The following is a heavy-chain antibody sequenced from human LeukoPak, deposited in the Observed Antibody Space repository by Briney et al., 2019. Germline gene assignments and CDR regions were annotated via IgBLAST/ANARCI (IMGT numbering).Heavy chain of an antibody. V-gene: IGHV3-30*03. CDR2: ISYDGSNK. CDR1: GFTFSSYG. Sequence: GRSLRLSCAASGFTFSSYGMHWVRQAPGKGLEWVAVISYDGSNKYYADSVKGRFTISRDNSKNTLYLQMNSLTAEDTAVYYCARDGTVTAGPFDPWGGGTLVTVSS. D-gene: IGHD4-17*01. CDR3: ARDGTVTAGPFDP. J-gene: IGHJ5*02.